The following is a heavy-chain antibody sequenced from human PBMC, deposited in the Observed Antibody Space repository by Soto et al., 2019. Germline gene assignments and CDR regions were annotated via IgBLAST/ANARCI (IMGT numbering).Heavy chain of an antibody. V-gene: IGHV3-33*01. J-gene: IGHJ4*02. CDR2: IWYDGSNK. CDR1: GFTFSSYG. D-gene: IGHD2-15*01. Sequence: PGGSLRLSCAASGFTFSSYGMHWVRQAPGKGLEWVAVIWYDGSNKYYADSVKGRFTISRDNSKNTLYLQMNSLRAEDTAVYYCVRDGGYCSGGSCPHFDYRGQGSLVTVSS. CDR3: VRDGGYCSGGSCPHFDY.